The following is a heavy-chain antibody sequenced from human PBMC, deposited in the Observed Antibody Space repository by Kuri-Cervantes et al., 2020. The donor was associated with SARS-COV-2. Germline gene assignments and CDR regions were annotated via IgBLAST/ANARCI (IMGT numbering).Heavy chain of an antibody. Sequence: GSLRLSCTVSGGSISSYYWSWIRQPAGKGLEWIGRIYTSGSTNYNPSLKSRVTMSVDTSKNQFSLKLSSVTAADTAVYYCARDVEGAQDLYGDYYYYYYMDVWGKGTTVTVSS. CDR2: IYTSGST. CDR3: ARDVEGAQDLYGDYYYYYYMDV. J-gene: IGHJ6*03. V-gene: IGHV4-4*07. D-gene: IGHD4-17*01. CDR1: GGSISSYY.